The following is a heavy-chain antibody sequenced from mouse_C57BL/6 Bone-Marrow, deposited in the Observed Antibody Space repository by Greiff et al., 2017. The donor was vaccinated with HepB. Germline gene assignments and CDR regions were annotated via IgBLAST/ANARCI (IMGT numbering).Heavy chain of an antibody. D-gene: IGHD1-1*01. CDR1: GYTFTSYW. CDR3: ATYYGSSYSYFDV. J-gene: IGHJ1*03. Sequence: QVQLQQPGAELVRPGSSVKLSCKASGYTFTSYWMDWVKQRPGQGLEWIGNIYPSDSETHYNQKFKDKATLTVDKSSSTAYMQLSSLTSEDSAVYYCATYYGSSYSYFDVWGTGTTVTVSS. CDR2: IYPSDSET. V-gene: IGHV1-61*01.